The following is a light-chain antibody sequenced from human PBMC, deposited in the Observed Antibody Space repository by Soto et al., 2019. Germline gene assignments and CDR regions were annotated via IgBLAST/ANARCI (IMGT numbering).Light chain of an antibody. CDR1: QGLVYSDGNTF. CDR2: QVS. Sequence: DVVMTQSPLSLSVTIGQPATISCRSSQGLVYSDGNTFLNWFHQRPGQSPRRLIYQVSNRDSGVPDRVSGSGSGTDYTLTISRVEAEDVGIYYCVQGKHGPWTVGQGTKVDIK. J-gene: IGKJ1*01. CDR3: VQGKHGPWT. V-gene: IGKV2-30*01.